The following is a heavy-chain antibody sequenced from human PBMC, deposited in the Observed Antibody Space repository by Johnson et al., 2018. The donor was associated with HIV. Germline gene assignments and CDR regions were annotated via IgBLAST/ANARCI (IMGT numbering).Heavy chain of an antibody. J-gene: IGHJ3*02. CDR3: AKGLLIAAAHDAFDI. V-gene: IGHV3-33*06. CDR1: GFTFSSYG. Sequence: QVQLVESGGGVVPPGGSLSLSCAASGFTFSSYGMPWVRQAPGKGLVCVPRICRDGSSKTYADSVKGGVTFSRDNSKNTLYLQMNCLIAEDTAVYYCAKGLLIAAAHDAFDIWGQGTMVTVSS. CDR2: ICRDGSSK. D-gene: IGHD6-13*01.